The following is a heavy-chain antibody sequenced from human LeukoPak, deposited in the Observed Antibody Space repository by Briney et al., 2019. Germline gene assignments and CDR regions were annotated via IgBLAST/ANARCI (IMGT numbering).Heavy chain of an antibody. D-gene: IGHD3-10*01. Sequence: GSLRLSCAASGFTVSSNYMSWVRQAPGKGLEWVSVIYSGGSTYYADSVKGRFTISRDNSKNTLYLQMNSLRAEDTAVYYCARGPITMVRGVILNWFDPWGQGTLVTVSS. V-gene: IGHV3-66*01. CDR2: IYSGGST. CDR3: ARGPITMVRGVILNWFDP. J-gene: IGHJ5*02. CDR1: GFTVSSNY.